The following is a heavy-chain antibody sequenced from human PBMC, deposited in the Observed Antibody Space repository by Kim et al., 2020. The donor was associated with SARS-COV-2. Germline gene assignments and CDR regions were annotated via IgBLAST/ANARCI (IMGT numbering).Heavy chain of an antibody. CDR2: IYSGGSST. CDR1: GFTFSSYA. J-gene: IGHJ6*02. CDR3: AKAVTPVLIWFGEPLRYYYYGMDV. Sequence: GGSLRLSCAASGFTFSSYAMSWVRQAPGKGLEWVSVIYSGGSSTYYADSVKGRFTISRDNSKNTLYLQMNSLRAEDTAVYYCAKAVTPVLIWFGEPLRYYYYGMDVWGQGTTVTVSS. D-gene: IGHD3-10*01. V-gene: IGHV3-23*03.